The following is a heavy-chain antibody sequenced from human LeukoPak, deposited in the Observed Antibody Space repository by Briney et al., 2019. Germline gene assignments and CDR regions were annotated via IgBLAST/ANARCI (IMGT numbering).Heavy chain of an antibody. CDR3: ARVDYGDYAGSYFDY. CDR1: GFTFSSYW. CDR2: INSDGSST. J-gene: IGHJ4*02. Sequence: GGSLRLSCAASGFTFSSYWMHWVRQAPGKGLVWVSRINSDGSSTSYADSVKGRFTISRDNAKNTLYLQMNSLRAEDTAVYYCARVDYGDYAGSYFDYWGQGTLVTVSS. D-gene: IGHD4-17*01. V-gene: IGHV3-74*01.